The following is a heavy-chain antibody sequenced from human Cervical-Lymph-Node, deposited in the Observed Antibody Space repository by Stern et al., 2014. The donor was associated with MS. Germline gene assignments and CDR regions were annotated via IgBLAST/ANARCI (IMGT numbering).Heavy chain of an antibody. Sequence: VQLVQSGSEVKKPGASVKVSCKASEYTHNNYLIHWVRQAPGQRPAWMGEINPSGATNYAQKVQDRVTMTTDASTSTFYMELSRLRSEDTAVYYCAVRYCSGGRCYSVPDVWGQGTTVIVSS. J-gene: IGHJ6*02. CDR1: EYTHNNYL. CDR3: AVRYCSGGRCYSVPDV. D-gene: IGHD2-15*01. CDR2: INPSGAT. V-gene: IGHV1-46*02.